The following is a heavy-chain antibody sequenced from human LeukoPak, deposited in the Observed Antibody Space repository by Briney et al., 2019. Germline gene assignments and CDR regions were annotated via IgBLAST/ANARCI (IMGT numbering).Heavy chain of an antibody. Sequence: SESLSLTCTVSGASISSSNYYWGWIRQPPGKGLEWFGSIYSSGSTYYNPSLKSRAAISVDTSRNQYSLKLSTMTAADTAVYYCVKTATVTLNLLDSWGQGTLVTVPS. J-gene: IGHJ4*02. D-gene: IGHD4-17*01. CDR2: IYSSGST. CDR1: GASISSSNYY. V-gene: IGHV4-39*01. CDR3: VKTATVTLNLLDS.